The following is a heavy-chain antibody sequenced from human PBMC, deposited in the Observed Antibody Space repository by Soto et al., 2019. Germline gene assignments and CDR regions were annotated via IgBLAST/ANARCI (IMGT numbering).Heavy chain of an antibody. CDR1: GGTFSSYA. CDR2: IIPIFGTA. CDR3: ARANVVVVVITPPDAFDI. Sequence: QVQLVQSGAEVKKPGSSVKVSCKASGGTFSSYAISWVRQAPGQGLEWMGGIIPIFGTANYAQKFQGRVTITADXXTXAXXMALSSLRSEDTAVYYCARANVVVVVITPPDAFDIWGQGTMVTVSS. V-gene: IGHV1-69*12. D-gene: IGHD3-22*01. J-gene: IGHJ3*02.